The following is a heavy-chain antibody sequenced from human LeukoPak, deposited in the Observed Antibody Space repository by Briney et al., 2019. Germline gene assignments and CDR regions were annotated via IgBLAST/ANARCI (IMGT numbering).Heavy chain of an antibody. CDR2: ITWSSGAR. D-gene: IGHD3-9*01. J-gene: IGHJ4*02. V-gene: IGHV3-9*01. Sequence: GRSLRLSCAASGFTFDGYAMHWVRQAPGKGLEWVSGITWSSGARGYADSVKGRFTISRDNAKNSLYLQMNSLRPEDTAFYYCAKDLGGRYYDWLPGDYWGQGTLVTVSS. CDR3: AKDLGGRYYDWLPGDY. CDR1: GFTFDGYA.